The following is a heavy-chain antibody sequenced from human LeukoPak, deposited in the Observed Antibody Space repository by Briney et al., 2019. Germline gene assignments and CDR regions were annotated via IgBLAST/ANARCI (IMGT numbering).Heavy chain of an antibody. D-gene: IGHD2-2*01. V-gene: IGHV3-30*03. J-gene: IGHJ4*02. CDR1: GFTFSSYG. CDR3: AHGTVYQLDY. Sequence: GGSLRLSCAASGFTFSSYGMHWVRQAPGKGLEWVAVISYDGSNKYYADSVKGRFTISRDNSKNTLYLQMNSLRAEDTAVYYCAHGTVYQLDYWGQGTLVTVSS. CDR2: ISYDGSNK.